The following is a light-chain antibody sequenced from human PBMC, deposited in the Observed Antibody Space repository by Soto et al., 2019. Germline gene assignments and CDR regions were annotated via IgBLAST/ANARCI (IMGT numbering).Light chain of an antibody. CDR3: QRYGSSPYT. V-gene: IGKV3D-20*01. Sequence: IVLPQSPATLSLSPGERATLSCVASQSVSSTYLAWYQQKPGLAPRLLIYDASSRATGIPDRFSGSGSGTDFTLTISRLEPEDFAVYYCQRYGSSPYTFGQGTKLEIK. CDR1: QSVSSTY. CDR2: DAS. J-gene: IGKJ2*01.